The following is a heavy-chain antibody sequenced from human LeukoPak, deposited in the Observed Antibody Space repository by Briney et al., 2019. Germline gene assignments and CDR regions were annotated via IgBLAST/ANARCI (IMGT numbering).Heavy chain of an antibody. Sequence: GGSLRLSCAASGFTLSSYGMHWVRQAPGKGLEWVAFIRYDGSNKYYADSVKGRFTISRDNSKNTLYLQMNSLRAEDTAVYYCAKELGYCSSTSCHYWGQGTLVTVSS. D-gene: IGHD2-2*01. CDR1: GFTLSSYG. CDR3: AKELGYCSSTSCHY. V-gene: IGHV3-30*02. CDR2: IRYDGSNK. J-gene: IGHJ4*02.